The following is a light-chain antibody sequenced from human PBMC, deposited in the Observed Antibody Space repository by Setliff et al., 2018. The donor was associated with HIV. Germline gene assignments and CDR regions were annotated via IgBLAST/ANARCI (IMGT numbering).Light chain of an antibody. J-gene: IGLJ1*01. CDR1: INNIGSYNR. CDR2: EVN. CDR3: CSYAGTDTFVV. V-gene: IGLV2-23*02. Sequence: QSALTQPPSASGSPGQSIIISCTGTINNIGSYNRVSWYQQRPGTAPKLIIFEVNKRPSGVSNRFSGSKSGSTASLAISGLQADDEGDYYCCSYAGTDTFVVFGTGTKVTVL.